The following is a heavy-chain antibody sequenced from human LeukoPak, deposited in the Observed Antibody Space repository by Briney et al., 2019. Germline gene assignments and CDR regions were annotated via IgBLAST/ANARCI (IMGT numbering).Heavy chain of an antibody. CDR1: GFTFSDYY. CDR3: ARDPHSGYYVDY. J-gene: IGHJ4*02. Sequence: GGSLRLSCAASGFTFSDYYMSWIRQAPGKGLEWVSYISSSGGTMYYADSVKGRFTISRDNAKNSLYLQMNSLRAEDTAVYYCARDPHSGYYVDYWGQGTLVTVSS. D-gene: IGHD3-22*01. V-gene: IGHV3-11*01. CDR2: ISSSGGTM.